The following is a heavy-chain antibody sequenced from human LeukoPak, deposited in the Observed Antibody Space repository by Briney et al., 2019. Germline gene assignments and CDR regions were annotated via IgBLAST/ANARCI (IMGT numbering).Heavy chain of an antibody. Sequence: ASVKVSCKVSGYTLTELSMHWVRQAPGKGLEWMGGFDPEDGETIYAQKFQGRVTMTEDTSTDTAYMELSSLRSEDTAVYYCARVTAMVSNDAFDIWGQGTMVTVSS. V-gene: IGHV1-24*01. D-gene: IGHD5-18*01. CDR3: ARVTAMVSNDAFDI. CDR2: FDPEDGET. CDR1: GYTLTELS. J-gene: IGHJ3*02.